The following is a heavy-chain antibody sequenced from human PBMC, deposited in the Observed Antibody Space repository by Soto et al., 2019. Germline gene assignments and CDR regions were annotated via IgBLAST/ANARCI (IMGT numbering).Heavy chain of an antibody. Sequence: EVQLLESEGALVQPGESLRLSCAASGFTFSFCAMSWVRQAPGKGLEWVSSMRGSNGDTYYADSVKGRFTISRDNSKNTLYLQMNSLRVEDTALYYCVKGHSDSYYYFDYWGQGALVTVSS. CDR1: GFTFSFCA. D-gene: IGHD3-22*01. CDR3: VKGHSDSYYYFDY. CDR2: MRGSNGDT. V-gene: IGHV3-23*01. J-gene: IGHJ4*02.